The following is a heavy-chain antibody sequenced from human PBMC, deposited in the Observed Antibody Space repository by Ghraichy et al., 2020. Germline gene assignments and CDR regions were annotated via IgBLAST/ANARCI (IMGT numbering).Heavy chain of an antibody. D-gene: IGHD6-19*01. CDR1: GFTFSSYW. J-gene: IGHJ6*02. Sequence: LSLTCAASGFTFSSYWMSWVRQAPGKGLEWVANIKQDGSEKYYVDSVKGRFTISRDNAKNSLYLQMNSLRAEDTAVYYCARTSWYSSGWYPSWNYYGMDVWGQGTTVTVSS. CDR3: ARTSWYSSGWYPSWNYYGMDV. CDR2: IKQDGSEK. V-gene: IGHV3-7*04.